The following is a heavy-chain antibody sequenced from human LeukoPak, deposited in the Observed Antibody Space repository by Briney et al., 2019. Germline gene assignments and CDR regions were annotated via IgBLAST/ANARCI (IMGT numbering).Heavy chain of an antibody. Sequence: SETLSLTCTVSGGSITSGSYYWTWIRQPAGKGLKWIGRIHTSGSTNYNPSLKGRLTLSLDTSKNQFSLKLSSVTAADTAMYYCARDGSIGSSARFDYWGQGTLVTVSS. J-gene: IGHJ4*02. CDR2: IHTSGST. D-gene: IGHD6-19*01. CDR3: ARDGSIGSSARFDY. V-gene: IGHV4-61*02. CDR1: GGSITSGSYY.